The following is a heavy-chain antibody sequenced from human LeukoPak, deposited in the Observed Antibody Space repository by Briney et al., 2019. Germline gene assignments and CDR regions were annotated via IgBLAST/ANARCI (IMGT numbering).Heavy chain of an antibody. CDR1: GFTFSSYE. D-gene: IGHD3-22*01. V-gene: IGHV3-48*03. Sequence: GGSLRLSCAASGFTFSSYEMNWVRRAPGKGLEWVSYISSSGSTIYYADSVKGRFTISRDNAKNSLYLQMNSLRAEDTAVYYCARSSSGYYYVGGYFDYWGQGTLVTVSS. CDR2: ISSSGSTI. J-gene: IGHJ4*02. CDR3: ARSSSGYYYVGGYFDY.